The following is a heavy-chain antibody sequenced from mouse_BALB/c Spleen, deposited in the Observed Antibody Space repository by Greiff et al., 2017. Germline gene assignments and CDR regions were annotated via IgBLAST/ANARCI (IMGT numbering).Heavy chain of an antibody. CDR1: GFSLTSYG. Sequence: QVQLKESGPGLVAPSQSLSITCTVSGFSLTSYGVHWVSQPPGKGLEWLGVIWAGGSTTYDSALMSRLSISKDNSKSHVFLTMNSLQTDDTAMYYCARENGGYYAMDYWGQGTSVTVSS. CDR3: ARENGGYYAMDY. J-gene: IGHJ4*01. V-gene: IGHV2-9*02. CDR2: IWAGGST.